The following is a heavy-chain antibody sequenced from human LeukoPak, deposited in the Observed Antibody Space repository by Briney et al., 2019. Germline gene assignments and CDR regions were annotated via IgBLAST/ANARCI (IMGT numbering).Heavy chain of an antibody. Sequence: GRSLRLSCAASGFTFSSYGMHWVRQAPGKGLEWVAVISYDGSNKYYADPVKGRFTISRDNSKNTLYLQMNSLRAEDTAVYYCAKHRQKVATKGPFDYWGQGTPVTVSS. J-gene: IGHJ4*02. CDR3: AKHRQKVATKGPFDY. V-gene: IGHV3-30*18. CDR2: ISYDGSNK. D-gene: IGHD5-12*01. CDR1: GFTFSSYG.